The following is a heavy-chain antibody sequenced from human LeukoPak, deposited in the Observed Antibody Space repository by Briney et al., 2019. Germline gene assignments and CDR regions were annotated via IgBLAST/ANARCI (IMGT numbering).Heavy chain of an antibody. V-gene: IGHV1-8*03. Sequence: ASVKVSCKASGYTFTSYDINWVRQAPGQGLEWMGWMNPNSGNTGYAQKFQGRVTITTNTSISTAYMELRSLRSEDTAVYYCARAGRITIFGVVIIGNNWFDPWGREPWSPSP. J-gene: IGHJ5*02. CDR1: GYTFTSYD. D-gene: IGHD3-3*01. CDR2: MNPNSGNT. CDR3: ARAGRITIFGVVIIGNNWFDP.